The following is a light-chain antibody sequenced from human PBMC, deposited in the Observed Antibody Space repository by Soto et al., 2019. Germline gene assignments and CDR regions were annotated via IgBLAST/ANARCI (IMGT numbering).Light chain of an antibody. CDR1: QDISNY. Sequence: DIQMTQSPSSLSASVGDRVTITCQASQDISNYLNWYQHKPGKAPKLLIYDASNLETGVPSRFSGSGSGTDFTFTISSLQTEDIATYYCQQYDTLPPYTFGQGTKLEIK. CDR2: DAS. V-gene: IGKV1-33*01. CDR3: QQYDTLPPYT. J-gene: IGKJ2*01.